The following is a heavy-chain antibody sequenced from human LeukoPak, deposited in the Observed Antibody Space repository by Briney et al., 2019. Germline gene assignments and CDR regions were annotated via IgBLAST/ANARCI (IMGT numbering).Heavy chain of an antibody. V-gene: IGHV1-46*01. D-gene: IGHD6-19*01. CDR1: GYTFTSYY. Sequence: GASVKVSCKASGYTFTSYYMHWVRQAPGQGLEWMGIINPSGGSTSYAQKFQGRVTMTRVTSTSTVYMELSSLRSEDTAVYYCARARDSSGWYRDDAFDIWGQGTMVTVSS. CDR3: ARARDSSGWYRDDAFDI. CDR2: INPSGGST. J-gene: IGHJ3*02.